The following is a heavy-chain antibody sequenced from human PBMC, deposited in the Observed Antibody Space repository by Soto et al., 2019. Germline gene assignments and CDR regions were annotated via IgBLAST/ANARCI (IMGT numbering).Heavy chain of an antibody. CDR1: GGTFSSYA. Sequence: QVQLVQSGAEVKKPGSSVKVSCKASGGTFSSYAISWVRQAPGQGLEWMGGNIPIFGTANYAQKFQGRVTNGADESTSASYMEPGSLRSNDTAVNYCGSGSVRDYYYDWDVWGQGTTVAVCS. J-gene: IGHJ6*02. CDR2: NIPIFGTA. D-gene: IGHD3-10*01. CDR3: GSGSVRDYYYDWDV. V-gene: IGHV1-69*12.